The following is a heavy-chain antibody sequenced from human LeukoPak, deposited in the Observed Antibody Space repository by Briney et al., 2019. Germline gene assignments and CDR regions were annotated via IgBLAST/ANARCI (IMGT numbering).Heavy chain of an antibody. Sequence: PGRSLRLSCAASGFTFSSYAMHWVRQAPGKGLEWVAVISYDGSNKYYADSVKGRFTISRDNAKNSLYLQMNSLRAEDTAVYYCARDLQYSSSPDYFNYWGQGTLVTVSS. V-gene: IGHV3-30-3*01. D-gene: IGHD6-6*01. J-gene: IGHJ4*02. CDR3: ARDLQYSSSPDYFNY. CDR2: ISYDGSNK. CDR1: GFTFSSYA.